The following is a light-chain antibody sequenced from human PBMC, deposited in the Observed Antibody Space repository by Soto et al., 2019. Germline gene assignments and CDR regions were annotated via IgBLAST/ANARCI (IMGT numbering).Light chain of an antibody. CDR2: GAS. J-gene: IGKJ1*01. V-gene: IGKV3-15*01. CDR3: QQYNNWWT. Sequence: EIVMTQSPATLSVSPGERATLSCRASQSVSNNLAWYQKKPGQAPRLLIYGASTRATGIPARFSGSGSGTEFTLTISSLQSEDFALYYCQQYNNWWTFGRGTRVDSK. CDR1: QSVSNN.